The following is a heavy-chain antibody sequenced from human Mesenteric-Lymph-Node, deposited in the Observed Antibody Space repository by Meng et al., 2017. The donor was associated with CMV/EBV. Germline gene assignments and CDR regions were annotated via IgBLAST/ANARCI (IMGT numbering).Heavy chain of an antibody. Sequence: SETLSLTCAVSGGSISSSNWWSWVRQPPGKGLEWIGEIYHSGSTNYNPSLKSRVTISVDTSKNQFSLKLSSVTAADTAVYYCARHGTYYYDSGGYSNWFDPWGQGTLVTVSS. CDR3: ARHGTYYYDSGGYSNWFDP. CDR1: GGSISSSNW. J-gene: IGHJ5*02. V-gene: IGHV4-4*02. D-gene: IGHD3-22*01. CDR2: IYHSGST.